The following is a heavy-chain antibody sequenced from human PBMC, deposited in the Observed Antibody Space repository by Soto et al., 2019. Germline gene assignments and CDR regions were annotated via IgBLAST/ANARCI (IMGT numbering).Heavy chain of an antibody. J-gene: IGHJ6*02. D-gene: IGHD1-1*01. V-gene: IGHV3-66*01. CDR1: GFTVSSNY. CDR3: GRDRNPEGKAV. Sequence: GGSLRLSCAASGFTVSSNYMSWVRQAPGKGLEWVSVIYSGGSTYYADSVKGRFTISRDNSKNTLYLQMNSLRAEDTAVYYCGRDRNPEGKAVWSQGTTVTVSS. CDR2: IYSGGST.